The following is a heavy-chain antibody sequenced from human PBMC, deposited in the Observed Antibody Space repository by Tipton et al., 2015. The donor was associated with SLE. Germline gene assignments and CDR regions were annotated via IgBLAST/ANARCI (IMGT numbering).Heavy chain of an antibody. CDR3: ARDRWELLGYFDY. Sequence: SLRLSCAASGFTFSSYSMNWVRQAPGKGLEWVSSISSSSSYIYYADSVKDRFTISRDNAKNSLYLQMNSLRAEDTAVYYCARDRWELLGYFDYWGQGTLVTVSS. V-gene: IGHV3-21*03. CDR1: GFTFSSYS. D-gene: IGHD1-26*01. CDR2: ISSSSSYI. J-gene: IGHJ4*02.